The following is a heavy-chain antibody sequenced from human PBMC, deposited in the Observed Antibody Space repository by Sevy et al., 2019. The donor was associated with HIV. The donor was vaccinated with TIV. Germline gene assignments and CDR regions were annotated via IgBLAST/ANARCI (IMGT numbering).Heavy chain of an antibody. J-gene: IGHJ4*02. CDR2: IRTYNGET. CDR1: GYTFIKHP. Sequence: ASVKVSCKTSGYTFIKHPLSWVRQAPGQALEWMGCIRTYNGETKYPQKFQARATRTTNTSTSTAYMELRSLRSDDTAVYYCARDSDGSGRYYLDYFDSWGQGTLVTVSS. CDR3: ARDSDGSGRYYLDYFDS. V-gene: IGHV1-18*01. D-gene: IGHD3-22*01.